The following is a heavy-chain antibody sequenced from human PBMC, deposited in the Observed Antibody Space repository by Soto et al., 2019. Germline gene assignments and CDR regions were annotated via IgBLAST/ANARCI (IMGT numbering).Heavy chain of an antibody. D-gene: IGHD5-18*01. CDR1: GFTFRNYA. V-gene: IGHV3-30*04. CDR3: AKATSAYTYGYFDF. J-gene: IGHJ4*02. Sequence: GGSLRLSCEVTGFTFRNYAMQWVRQAPGKGLEWVAVISHDGSSQYYADSMRGRFTISRDNSKTTLYLEINSLRTDDTAIYYCAKATSAYTYGYFDFWGQGTVVTVSS. CDR2: ISHDGSSQ.